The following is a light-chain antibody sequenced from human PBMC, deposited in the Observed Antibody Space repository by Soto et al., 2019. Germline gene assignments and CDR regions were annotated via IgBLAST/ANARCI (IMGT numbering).Light chain of an antibody. J-gene: IGLJ2*01. CDR1: SSNIGSNY. V-gene: IGLV1-51*01. CDR2: DNN. Sequence: QSVLTQPPSVSAAPGQKVSISCSGSSSNIGSNYVSWYQHLPGTAPRLLIYDNNKRPSGIPDRFSGSKSCTSATLGITGLQTGDEADYYCGTWDSSLSGVIFGGGTKLTVL. CDR3: GTWDSSLSGVI.